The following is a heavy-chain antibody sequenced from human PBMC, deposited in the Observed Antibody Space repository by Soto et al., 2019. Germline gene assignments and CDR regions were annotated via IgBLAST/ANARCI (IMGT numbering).Heavy chain of an antibody. CDR2: ISGSGSST. J-gene: IGHJ4*02. D-gene: IGHD1-7*01. V-gene: IGHV3-23*01. CDR3: AKDRWVNSRGFDY. CDR1: GFTFRNYA. Sequence: EVQLLESGGGLVQPGGSLRLSCAASGFTFRNYAMSWVRQAPGKGLEWVSAISGSGSSTYYADSVKGRFTLSRDNSKNTLYLQMNSLRVEDTAVYYCAKDRWVNSRGFDYWGQGTLVTVSS.